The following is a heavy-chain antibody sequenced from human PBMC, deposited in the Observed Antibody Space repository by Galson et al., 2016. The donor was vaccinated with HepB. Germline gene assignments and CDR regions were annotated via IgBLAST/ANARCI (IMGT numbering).Heavy chain of an antibody. D-gene: IGHD4-17*01. CDR3: AKVTTVSTSLSNYAMDV. V-gene: IGHV3-23*01. CDR1: GFTFSDYY. CDR2: SASGDIT. J-gene: IGHJ6*02. Sequence: SLRLSCAASGFTFSDYYMNWIRQAPGKGLEWVSVSASGDITYYAHSVKGRFTISRDKSKNTLYVQMSSLRGEDTAIYYCAKVTTVSTSLSNYAMDVWGQGTTVTVSS.